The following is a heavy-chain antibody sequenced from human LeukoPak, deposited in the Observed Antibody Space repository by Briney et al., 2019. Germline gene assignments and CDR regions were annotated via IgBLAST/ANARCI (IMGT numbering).Heavy chain of an antibody. Sequence: GASVKVSCEASGGTFSSYAISWVRQAPGQGLEWMGGIIPIFGTANYAQKFQGRVTITADKSTSTAYMELSSLRSEDTAVYYCARVATMVRGVTPPGVDYYYYMDVWGKGTTVTVSS. CDR2: IIPIFGTA. CDR1: GGTFSSYA. CDR3: ARVATMVRGVTPPGVDYYYYMDV. V-gene: IGHV1-69*06. J-gene: IGHJ6*03. D-gene: IGHD3-10*01.